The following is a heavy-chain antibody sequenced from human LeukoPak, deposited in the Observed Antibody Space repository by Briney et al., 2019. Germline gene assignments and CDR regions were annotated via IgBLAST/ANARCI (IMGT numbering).Heavy chain of an antibody. CDR1: GGSFTGYY. J-gene: IGHJ4*02. V-gene: IGHV4-34*01. Sequence: PSETLSLTCAVYGGSFTGYYWGWIRQPPGKGLEWLGTIYHGGNLYYNPSLRLRLTILVDTSKNQFSLKLSSVTAADTAVYYCARGSFDILTGYYADYWGQGTLVTVSS. D-gene: IGHD3-9*01. CDR2: IYHGGNL. CDR3: ARGSFDILTGYYADY.